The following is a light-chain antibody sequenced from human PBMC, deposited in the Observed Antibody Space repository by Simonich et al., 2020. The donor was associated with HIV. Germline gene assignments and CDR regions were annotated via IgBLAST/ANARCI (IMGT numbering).Light chain of an antibody. CDR3: QQYYSTPYT. J-gene: IGKJ2*01. Sequence: DIVMTQSPDSLAVSLGERATINCKSSQSVLYSSNNKNYLAWYQQKPGQPPKLLIYWASTRESGAPARFSGSGSGTDFTLTISSLQAEDVAVYYCQQYYSTPYTFGQGTKLEIK. V-gene: IGKV4-1*01. CDR1: QSVLYSSNNKNY. CDR2: WAS.